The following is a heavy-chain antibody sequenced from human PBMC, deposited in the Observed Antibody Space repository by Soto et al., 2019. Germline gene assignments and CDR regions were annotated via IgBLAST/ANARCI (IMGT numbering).Heavy chain of an antibody. CDR1: GFTFSSYA. D-gene: IGHD3-10*01. Sequence: QVQLVESGGGVVQPGRSLRLSCAASGFTFSSYAMHWVRQAPGKGLEWVAVISYDGSNKYYADSVKGRFTISRDNSKNTLYLQMNSLRAEDTAVYYCARERDYYGSGSTDYGMDVWGQGTTVTVSS. CDR3: ARERDYYGSGSTDYGMDV. V-gene: IGHV3-30-3*01. CDR2: ISYDGSNK. J-gene: IGHJ6*02.